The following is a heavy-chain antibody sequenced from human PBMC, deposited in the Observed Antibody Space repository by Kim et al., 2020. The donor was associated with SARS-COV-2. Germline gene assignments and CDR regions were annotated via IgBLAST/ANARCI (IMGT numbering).Heavy chain of an antibody. D-gene: IGHD7-27*01. Sequence: SVKVSCKASGGTFSSYAISWVRQAPGQGLEWMGRIIPILGIANYAQKFQGRFTITADKSTSTAYMELSSLRSEDTAVYYCARGGAGDPLDYWGQGTLVTVSS. CDR2: IIPILGIA. V-gene: IGHV1-69*04. CDR3: ARGGAGDPLDY. J-gene: IGHJ4*02. CDR1: GGTFSSYA.